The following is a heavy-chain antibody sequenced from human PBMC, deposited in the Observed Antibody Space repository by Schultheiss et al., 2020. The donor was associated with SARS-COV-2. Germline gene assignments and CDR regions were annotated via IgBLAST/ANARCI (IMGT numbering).Heavy chain of an antibody. CDR3: ARGEYAYSSGWSKEGGWFDP. J-gene: IGHJ5*02. CDR1: GYTFTGYY. Sequence: ASVKVSCKASGYTFTGYYMHWVRQATGQGLEWMGWMNPNSGGTNYAQKFQGRVTMTRDTSTSTVYMELSSLRSEDTAVYYCARGEYAYSSGWSKEGGWFDPWGQGTLVTVSS. V-gene: IGHV1-2*02. D-gene: IGHD6-19*01. CDR2: MNPNSGGT.